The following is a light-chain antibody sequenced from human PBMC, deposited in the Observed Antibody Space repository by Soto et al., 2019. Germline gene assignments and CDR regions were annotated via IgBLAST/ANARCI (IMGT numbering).Light chain of an antibody. CDR3: QQDGSSPLT. Sequence: EIVLTQSPGPLSLSPGERATLSCRASQSVTSSYLAWYQQKPGQAPRLLIYGASSRATGIPDRFSGSGSGTDFTLTMSRLEPEDFGGYYGQQDGSSPLTFGGGTKVEIK. CDR2: GAS. V-gene: IGKV3-20*01. CDR1: QSVTSSY. J-gene: IGKJ4*01.